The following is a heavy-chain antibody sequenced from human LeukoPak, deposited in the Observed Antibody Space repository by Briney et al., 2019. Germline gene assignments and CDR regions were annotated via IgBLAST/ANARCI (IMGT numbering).Heavy chain of an antibody. Sequence: GVSLRLSCAASGFTFSSYAMSWVRQAPGKGLEWVSVISASGGRTSYADSVKGRFTVSRYNSKNMLYLQMNSLRAEDTAVYFCVEGGAPSYYDGSGDSYFDYWGQGTLVTVSS. D-gene: IGHD3-22*01. V-gene: IGHV3-23*01. J-gene: IGHJ4*02. CDR1: GFTFSSYA. CDR3: VEGGAPSYYDGSGDSYFDY. CDR2: ISASGGRT.